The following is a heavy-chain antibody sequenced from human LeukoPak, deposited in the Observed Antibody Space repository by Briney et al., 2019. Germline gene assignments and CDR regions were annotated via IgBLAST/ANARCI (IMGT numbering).Heavy chain of an antibody. V-gene: IGHV3-21*01. CDR2: ISSSSSYI. J-gene: IGHJ4*02. CDR3: ARVGLDRRGYSGYEAFDY. Sequence: GGSLRLSCEASGFTFSHYSMNWVRQAPGKGLEWVSSISSSSSYIYYADAVKGRFTISRDNVKNSLYLQISSLRAEDTAVYYCARVGLDRRGYSGYEAFDYWGQGTLVTVSS. CDR1: GFTFSHYS. D-gene: IGHD5-12*01.